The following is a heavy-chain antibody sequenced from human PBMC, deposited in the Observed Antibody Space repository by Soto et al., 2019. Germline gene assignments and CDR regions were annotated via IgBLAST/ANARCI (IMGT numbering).Heavy chain of an antibody. CDR3: ARVGALGDYYGLDV. D-gene: IGHD3-16*01. V-gene: IGHV4-30-2*01. CDR1: GGSIGSGDYS. CDR2: VYQSGST. Sequence: SETLSLTCGVSGGSIGSGDYSWSWIRQPPGKGLEWIGYVYQSGSTYYNPSLRSRVTISVDRSKNHFSLKLSSVTAADTAVYYCARVGALGDYYGLDVWGQGTTVTVSS. J-gene: IGHJ6*02.